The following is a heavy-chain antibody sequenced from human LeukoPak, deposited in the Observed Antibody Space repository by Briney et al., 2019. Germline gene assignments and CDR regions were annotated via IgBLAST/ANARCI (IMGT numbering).Heavy chain of an antibody. CDR2: IYTSGST. Sequence: SETLSLTCTVSGGSISSYYWSWIRQPAGKGLEWIGRIYTSGSTNYNPSLKSRVTMSVDTSKNQFSLKLSSVTAADTAVYYCARDISYYYDSSGRDAFDIWGQGTMATVSS. J-gene: IGHJ3*02. D-gene: IGHD3-22*01. CDR1: GGSISSYY. CDR3: ARDISYYYDSSGRDAFDI. V-gene: IGHV4-4*07.